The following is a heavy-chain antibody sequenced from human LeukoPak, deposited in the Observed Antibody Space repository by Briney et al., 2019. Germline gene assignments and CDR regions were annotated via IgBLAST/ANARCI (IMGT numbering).Heavy chain of an antibody. J-gene: IGHJ4*02. CDR2: INAGNGNT. CDR3: ARDRGDIVVVPAAMELDY. V-gene: IGHV1-3*01. CDR1: GYTFTSYA. Sequence: ASVKVSCKASGYTFTSYAMHWVRQAPGQRLEWMGWINAGNGNTKYSQKFQGRVTITRDTSASTAYMELSSLGSEDTAVYYCARDRGDIVVVPAAMELDYWGQGTLVTVSS. D-gene: IGHD2-2*01.